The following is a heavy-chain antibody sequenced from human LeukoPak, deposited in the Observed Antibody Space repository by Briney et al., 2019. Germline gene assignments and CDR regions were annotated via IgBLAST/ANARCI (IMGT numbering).Heavy chain of an antibody. D-gene: IGHD3-10*01. J-gene: IGHJ4*02. V-gene: IGHV1-18*01. CDR3: AIDLYYYCSGSYYNPSYYFDY. CDR1: GYTFTSYG. CDR2: ISAYNGNT. Sequence: ASVKVSCKASGYTFTSYGISWVRQAPGQGLEWMGWISAYNGNTNYEQKRQGRVTMTTDTSTSTAYMELRSLRSDDTAVYYCAIDLYYYCSGSYYNPSYYFDYWGQGTLVTVSS.